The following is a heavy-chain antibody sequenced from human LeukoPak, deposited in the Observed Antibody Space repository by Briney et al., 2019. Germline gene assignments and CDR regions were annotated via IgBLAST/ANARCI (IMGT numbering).Heavy chain of an antibody. V-gene: IGHV1-69*05. D-gene: IGHD6-13*01. CDR3: ASKYSSSWYDDYYYYYMDV. Sequence: SVKVSCKASGGTFSSYAISWVRQAPGQGLEWTGGIIPIFGTANYAQKFQGRVTITTDESTSTAYMELSSLRSEDTAVYYCASKYSSSWYDDYYYYYMDVWGKGTTVTVSS. CDR2: IIPIFGTA. CDR1: GGTFSSYA. J-gene: IGHJ6*03.